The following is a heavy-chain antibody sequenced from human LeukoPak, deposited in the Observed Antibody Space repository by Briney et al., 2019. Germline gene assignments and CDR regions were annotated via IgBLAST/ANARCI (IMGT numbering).Heavy chain of an antibody. V-gene: IGHV4-59*08. Sequence: TSETLSLTCTVSGGSISSYYWSWIRQPPGKGLEWIGYIYYSGSTNYNPSLKSRVTISVDTSKNQFSLKLSSVTAADTAVYYCARRLKIHGPARWFGESRGKIDAFDIWGQGTWSPSLQ. D-gene: IGHD3-10*01. CDR2: IYYSGST. CDR1: GGSISSYY. CDR3: ARRLKIHGPARWFGESRGKIDAFDI. J-gene: IGHJ3*02.